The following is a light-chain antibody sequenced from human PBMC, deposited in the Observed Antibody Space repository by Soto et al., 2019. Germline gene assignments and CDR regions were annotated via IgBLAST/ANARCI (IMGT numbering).Light chain of an antibody. CDR2: AAS. J-gene: IGKJ1*01. Sequence: IQMTQAPSSLSASVGDRVTITCPASQSISSYLNWYQQKPGKAPKLLIYAASSLQSGVPSRFSGSGSGTDFTLTISSLQPEDFAPYYCQQSYSTPRTFGQGTKVDIK. V-gene: IGKV1-39*01. CDR1: QSISSY. CDR3: QQSYSTPRT.